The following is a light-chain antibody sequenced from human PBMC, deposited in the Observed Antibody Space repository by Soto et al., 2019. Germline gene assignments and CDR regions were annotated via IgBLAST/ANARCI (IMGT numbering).Light chain of an antibody. V-gene: IGKV3-15*01. Sequence: EIVMTQSPATLSVSPGERATLSCRASQSVSSSYLAWYQQKPGQAPRLLIYDASTRATGIPARFSGSGSGTEFTLTISSLQSEDFAVYYCQQYKKWPRTFGHGTKVDI. CDR1: QSVSSSY. CDR3: QQYKKWPRT. CDR2: DAS. J-gene: IGKJ1*01.